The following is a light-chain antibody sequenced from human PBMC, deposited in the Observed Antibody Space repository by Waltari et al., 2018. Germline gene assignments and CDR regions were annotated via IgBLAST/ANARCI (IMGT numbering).Light chain of an antibody. Sequence: QSALAQPASVSGSPGQSINISCTGHSSDVGGFNYVSWYQQHPGKAPKLIIYSVTIRPSGFSDRFSGSKSGNTASLTISGLQAEDEAYYCCSSYTSTSTWVFGRGTKLTVL. CDR3: SSYTSTSTWV. CDR2: SVT. CDR1: SSDVGGFNY. V-gene: IGLV2-14*03. J-gene: IGLJ3*02.